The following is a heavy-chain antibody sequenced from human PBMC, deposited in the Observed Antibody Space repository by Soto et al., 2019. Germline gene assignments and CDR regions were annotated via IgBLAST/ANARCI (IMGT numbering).Heavy chain of an antibody. D-gene: IGHD3-10*01. V-gene: IGHV3-49*03. J-gene: IGHJ6*03. CDR1: GFTFGDYA. Sequence: GGSLRLSCTASGFTFGDYAMSWFRQAPGKGLEWVGFIRSKAYGGTTEYAASVKGRFTISRDDSKSIAYLQMNSLKTEDTVVYYCTRPAPYGSGSYPYYYYMDVWGKGTTVTVSS. CDR3: TRPAPYGSGSYPYYYYMDV. CDR2: IRSKAYGGTT.